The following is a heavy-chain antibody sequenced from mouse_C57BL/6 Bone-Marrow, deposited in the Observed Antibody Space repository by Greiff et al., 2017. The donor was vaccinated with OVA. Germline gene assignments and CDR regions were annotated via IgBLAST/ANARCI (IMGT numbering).Heavy chain of an antibody. D-gene: IGHD2-3*01. CDR1: GYTFTDYY. V-gene: IGHV1-77*01. CDR2: IGPGSGST. CDR3: ADDGYYPLGGY. J-gene: IGHJ2*01. Sequence: VQLQQSGAELVKPGASVTISCTASGYTFTDYYINWVKQRPGQGLEWIGKIGPGSGSTYYTEKFKGKATLTADKSSSTAYMQLSSLTSEDSAVYFCADDGYYPLGGYWGQGTTLTVSS.